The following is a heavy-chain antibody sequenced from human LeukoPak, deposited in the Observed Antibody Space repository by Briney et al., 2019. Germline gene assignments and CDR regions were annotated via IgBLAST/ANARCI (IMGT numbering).Heavy chain of an antibody. Sequence: GRSLRLSCAASGFTFSSYGMHWVRQAPGKGPEWVAVIWFDGSYKYYGDSVKGRFTISRDNSKNTLYLQMDSLSAEDTAVYYCARGKEQQLYAFDIWGQGTMVTVSS. CDR1: GFTFSSYG. CDR3: ARGKEQQLYAFDI. D-gene: IGHD6-13*01. CDR2: IWFDGSYK. V-gene: IGHV3-33*01. J-gene: IGHJ3*02.